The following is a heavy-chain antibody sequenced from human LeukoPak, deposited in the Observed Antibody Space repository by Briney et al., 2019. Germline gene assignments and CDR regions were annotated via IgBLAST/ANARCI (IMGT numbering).Heavy chain of an antibody. CDR3: AKNGGDSYGTGHFDY. Sequence: GGSLRPSCAASGFTFSSYAMTWVRQAPGKGLEWVSAIGGSGAGTYYADFVKGRFTISRDNSKSTLYLQMNSLRVEDTAVYYCAKNGGDSYGTGHFDYWGQGTLVTVSS. D-gene: IGHD5-18*01. CDR1: GFTFSSYA. V-gene: IGHV3-23*01. CDR2: IGGSGAGT. J-gene: IGHJ4*02.